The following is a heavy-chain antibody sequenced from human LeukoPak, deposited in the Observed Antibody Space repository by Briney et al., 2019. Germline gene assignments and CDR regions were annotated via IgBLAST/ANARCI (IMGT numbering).Heavy chain of an antibody. CDR2: NNPKSGGT. J-gene: IGHJ3*01. CDR3: ARDDASDPSASFDL. Sequence: ASVKVSCKASGYSFRDDYIYWMRQAPGQGLEWVGWNNPKSGGTKHAQKFQGRVTMTGDTSINTAYMELSSLKSDDTALYYCARDDASDPSASFDLWGQGTMVTVSS. D-gene: IGHD1-26*01. V-gene: IGHV1-2*02. CDR1: GYSFRDDY.